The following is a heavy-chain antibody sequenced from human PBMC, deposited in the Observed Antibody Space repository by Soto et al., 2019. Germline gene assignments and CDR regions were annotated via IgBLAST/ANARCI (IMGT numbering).Heavy chain of an antibody. J-gene: IGHJ3*02. Sequence: GGSLRLSCAASGFTFSSYAMHWVRQAPGKGLEWVAVISYDGSNKYYADSVKGRFTISRDNSKNTLYLQMNSLRAEDTAVYYCARGVAIEAFDIWGQGTMVTVSS. D-gene: IGHD2-21*01. CDR3: ARGVAIEAFDI. V-gene: IGHV3-30-3*01. CDR2: ISYDGSNK. CDR1: GFTFSSYA.